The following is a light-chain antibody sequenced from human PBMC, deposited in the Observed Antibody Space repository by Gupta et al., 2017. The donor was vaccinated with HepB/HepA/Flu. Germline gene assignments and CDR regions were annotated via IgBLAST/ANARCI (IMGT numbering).Light chain of an antibody. V-gene: IGLV2-14*01. CDR3: SSYTSSSTVV. CDR1: SSDVGGYNY. J-gene: IGLJ2*01. Sequence: QPALTQPAPASGSPGQSITISCTGTSSDVGGYNYVSWYQQHPGKAPKLMIYDVSNRPSGVSNRFSGSKSGNTASLTISGLQAEDEADYYCSSYTSSSTVVFGGGTKLTVL. CDR2: DVS.